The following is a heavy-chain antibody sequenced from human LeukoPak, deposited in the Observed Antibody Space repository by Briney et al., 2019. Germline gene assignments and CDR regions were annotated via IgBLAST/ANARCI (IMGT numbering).Heavy chain of an antibody. Sequence: GGSLRLYCAASGFTFNIHAMDWVRQAPGKGLKGVSSISGIGISIYYADSVKGRFTISRDNSKNTVYLQMNRLIAEDTAVYYCAKDMHGYDRPVDYWGRGTQVTVSS. J-gene: IGHJ4*02. CDR3: AKDMHGYDRPVDY. D-gene: IGHD5-24*01. CDR1: GFTFNIHA. CDR2: ISGIGISI. V-gene: IGHV3-23*01.